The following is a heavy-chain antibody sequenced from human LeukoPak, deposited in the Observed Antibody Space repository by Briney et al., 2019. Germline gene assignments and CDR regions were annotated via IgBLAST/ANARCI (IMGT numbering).Heavy chain of an antibody. CDR3: ARVNSSSWYYYYYMDV. CDR2: INHSGST. V-gene: IGHV4-34*01. J-gene: IGHJ6*03. D-gene: IGHD6-13*01. Sequence: PSETLSLTCAVHGGSFSGYYWSWIRQPPGKGLEWIGEINHSGSTNYNPSLKSRVTISVDTSKNQFSLKLSSVTAADTAVYYCARVNSSSWYYYYYMDVWGKGTTVTVSS. CDR1: GGSFSGYY.